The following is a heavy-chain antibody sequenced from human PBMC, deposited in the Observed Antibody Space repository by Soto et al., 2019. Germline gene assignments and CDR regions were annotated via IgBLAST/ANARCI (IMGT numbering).Heavy chain of an antibody. D-gene: IGHD3-9*01. CDR1: GFTFSSYG. CDR3: ARDQGQRDYDILTGYYSP. J-gene: IGHJ5*02. V-gene: IGHV3-33*01. Sequence: GGSLRLSCAASGFTFSSYGMHWVRQAPGKGLEWVAVIWYDGSNKYYADSVKGRFTISRDNSKNTLYLQMNSLRAEDTAVYYCARDQGQRDYDILTGYYSPWGQGTLVTVSS. CDR2: IWYDGSNK.